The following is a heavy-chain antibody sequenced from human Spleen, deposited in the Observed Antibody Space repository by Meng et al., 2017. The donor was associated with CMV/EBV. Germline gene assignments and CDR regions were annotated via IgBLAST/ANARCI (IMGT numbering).Heavy chain of an antibody. Sequence: GGSLRLSCTASGFTFSDYYMNWVRQAPGKGLEWVSSISSSSTIYYADSVKGRFTISRDNAKNSLYLQMNSLRAEDTAVYYCARMPARGWFDPWGQGTLVTSPQ. CDR2: ISSSSTI. CDR3: ARMPARGWFDP. CDR1: GFTFSDYY. D-gene: IGHD6-6*01. V-gene: IGHV3-69-1*02. J-gene: IGHJ5*02.